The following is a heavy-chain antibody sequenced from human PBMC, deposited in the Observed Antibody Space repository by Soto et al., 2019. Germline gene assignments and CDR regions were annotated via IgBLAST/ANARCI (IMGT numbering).Heavy chain of an antibody. CDR2: ISYEGSNN. J-gene: IGHJ6*02. CDR1: GFTFNSHG. V-gene: IGHV3-30*03. Sequence: QVQLVEAGGGVVQPGRSLRLSCGASGFTFNSHGMHWVRQAPGKGLEWVAVISYEGSNNFYAESVKGRFTIYRDNSKNKLYLQIDSLRREDTAAYYCARGAEYQLLSRDYFYGMDVWGQGTTVTVSS. CDR3: ARGAEYQLLSRDYFYGMDV. D-gene: IGHD2-2*01.